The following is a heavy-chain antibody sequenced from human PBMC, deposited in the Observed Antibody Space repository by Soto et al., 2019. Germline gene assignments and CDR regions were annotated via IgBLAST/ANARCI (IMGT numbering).Heavy chain of an antibody. CDR2: VDPNGGGS. J-gene: IGHJ4*02. Sequence: QGQLLQSGAEVKKPGASVKVSCKTSGYSFTDYKLHWVRQAPGQGLEWMGWVDPNGGGSNSAQKFQGSVTMTWDTSITTAYLDLTRLTTNDTATYFCATWVDYGDFEGFYFWGQGTLVTVSS. V-gene: IGHV1-2*04. CDR3: ATWVDYGDFEGFYF. CDR1: GYSFTDYK. D-gene: IGHD4-17*01.